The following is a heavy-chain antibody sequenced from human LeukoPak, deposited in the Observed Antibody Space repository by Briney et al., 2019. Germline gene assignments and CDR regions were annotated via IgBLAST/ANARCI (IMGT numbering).Heavy chain of an antibody. CDR3: AKLFIGSFDL. CDR1: GFTFNSFR. CDR2: ISGSGSNT. V-gene: IGHV3-23*01. D-gene: IGHD1-26*01. Sequence: GGSLILSCAASGFTFNSFRMNWVRQAPDKGLEWVSAISGSGSNTNYADSVKGRFTISRDNSKNTLYLQMNSLRAEDTAVYYCAKLFIGSFDLWGRGTLVTVS. J-gene: IGHJ2*01.